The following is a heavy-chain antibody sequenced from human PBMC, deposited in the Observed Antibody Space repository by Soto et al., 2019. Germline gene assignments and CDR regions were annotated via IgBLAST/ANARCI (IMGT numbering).Heavy chain of an antibody. Sequence: QVQLVQSGAEVKKPGASVKVSCKASGYTFTSYGISWVRQAPGQGLEWMGWISAYNGNTNYAQKLQGRVTMTTDTCXSTADMALRSLRSDDTAVYYCARVVQRVGVRCFDLWGRGTLVTVSS. CDR2: ISAYNGNT. CDR3: ARVVQRVGVRCFDL. CDR1: GYTFTSYG. D-gene: IGHD2-15*01. V-gene: IGHV1-18*01. J-gene: IGHJ2*01.